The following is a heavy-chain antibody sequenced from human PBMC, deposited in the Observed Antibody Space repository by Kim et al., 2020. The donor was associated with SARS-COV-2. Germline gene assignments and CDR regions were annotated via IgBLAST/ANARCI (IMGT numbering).Heavy chain of an antibody. D-gene: IGHD5-12*01. J-gene: IGHJ6*02. Sequence: GGSLRLSCAASGFTFSSYSMNWVRQAPGKGLEWVSSISSSSSYIYYADSVKGRFTISRDNAKNSLYLQMNSLRAEDTAVYYCARDTDIVATIGVGGFGHGMGVWGQGTTVTVSS. V-gene: IGHV3-21*01. CDR2: ISSSSSYI. CDR3: ARDTDIVATIGVGGFGHGMGV. CDR1: GFTFSSYS.